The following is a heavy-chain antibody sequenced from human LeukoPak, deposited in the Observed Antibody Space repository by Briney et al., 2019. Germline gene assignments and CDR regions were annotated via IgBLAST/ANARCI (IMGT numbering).Heavy chain of an antibody. CDR2: ISYDGSNK. Sequence: GRSLRLSCAASGFTFSSYGMHWVRQAPGKGLEWVAVISYDGSNKYYADSVQGRFTISRDNSKNTLYLQMSSLRAEDPAVYYRAKGTGQWVYDAFDIWGQGTMVTVSS. V-gene: IGHV3-30*18. CDR1: GFTFSSYG. J-gene: IGHJ3*02. CDR3: AKGTGQWVYDAFDI. D-gene: IGHD6-13*01.